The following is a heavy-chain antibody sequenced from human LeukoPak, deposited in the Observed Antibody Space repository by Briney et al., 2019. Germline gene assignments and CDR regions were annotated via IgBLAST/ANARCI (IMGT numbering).Heavy chain of an antibody. J-gene: IGHJ4*02. V-gene: IGHV1-18*01. CDR3: ARLNEDTYCYDSSGYYFDY. CDR2: ISAYNGNT. D-gene: IGHD3-22*01. Sequence: EASVKVSCKASGCTFTSYGISWVRQAPGQGLEWMGWISAYNGNTNYAQKLQGRVTMTTDTSTSTAYMELRSLRSDDTAVYYCARLNEDTYCYDSSGYYFDYWGQGTLVTVSS. CDR1: GCTFTSYG.